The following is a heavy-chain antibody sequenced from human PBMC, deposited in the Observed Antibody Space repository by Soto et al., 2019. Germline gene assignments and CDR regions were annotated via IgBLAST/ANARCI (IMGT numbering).Heavy chain of an antibody. CDR2: ILPVSAPP. CDR3: ATDSNYDVSNSF. CDR1: GVTLNNYA. V-gene: IGHV1-69*01. Sequence: QVQLVQSGAEVKKPGSSVRVSCKASGVTLNNYAINWVRQAPGQGIEWMGGILPVSAPPDYAQKFQGRVSITADHSTSTVYMELSRLKSADTAVYCCATDSNYDVSNSFWGQGTLVTVSS. D-gene: IGHD3-3*01. J-gene: IGHJ4*02.